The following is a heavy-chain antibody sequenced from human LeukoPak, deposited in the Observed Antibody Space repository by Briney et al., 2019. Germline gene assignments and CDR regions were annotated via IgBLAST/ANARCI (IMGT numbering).Heavy chain of an antibody. CDR1: GFTFSSYE. V-gene: IGHV3-48*03. CDR2: ISSSGSTI. J-gene: IGHJ4*02. D-gene: IGHD3/OR15-3a*01. Sequence: GGSLRLSCAASGFTFSSYEMNWVRQAPGKGLEWVSYISSSGSTIYYADSVKGRFTISRDNAKNSLYLQMNSLRAEDTAVYYCAREWTKSGNAFDYWGQGTLVTVSS. CDR3: AREWTKSGNAFDY.